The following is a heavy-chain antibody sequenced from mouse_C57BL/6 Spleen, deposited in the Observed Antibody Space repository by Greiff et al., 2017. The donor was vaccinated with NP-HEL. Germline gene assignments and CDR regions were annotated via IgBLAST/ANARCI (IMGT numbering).Heavy chain of an antibody. J-gene: IGHJ3*01. CDR2: IDPSDSET. CDR3: ARGHYYGSSPAWFAY. CDR1: GYTFTSYW. D-gene: IGHD1-1*01. V-gene: IGHV1-52*01. Sequence: QVQLQQPGAELVRPGSSVKLSCKASGYTFTSYWMHWVKQRPIQGLEWIGNIDPSDSETHYNPKFKDKATLTVDKSSSTAYMQRSSLTSEDSAVYYCARGHYYGSSPAWFAYWGQGTLVTVSA.